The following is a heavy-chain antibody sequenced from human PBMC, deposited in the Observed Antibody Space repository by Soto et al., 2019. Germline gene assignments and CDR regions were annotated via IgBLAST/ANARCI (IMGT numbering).Heavy chain of an antibody. CDR2: IRSKANNYAT. CDR3: RGYCITSSCYDGGNFDY. D-gene: IGHD2-2*01. J-gene: IGHJ4*02. V-gene: IGHV3-73*01. CDR1: GFTFSGSA. Sequence: EVQLVESGGGLVQPGGSLKLSCAASGFTFSGSAMHWVRQASGKGLEWVGHIRSKANNYATAYAASVKGRFTISRDDSXNXXYLQMNSLKTEDTAVYYCRGYCITSSCYDGGNFDYWGQGTLVTVSS.